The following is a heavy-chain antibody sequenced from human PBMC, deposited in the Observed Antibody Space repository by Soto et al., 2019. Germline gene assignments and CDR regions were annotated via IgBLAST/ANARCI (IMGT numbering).Heavy chain of an antibody. V-gene: IGHV4-61*01. CDR2: VYYSGTT. CDR1: GGSVSNKTYY. D-gene: IGHD4-17*01. J-gene: IGHJ4*02. CDR3: ARTTAVPNTLRSRYFFDY. Sequence: TLSLTCTVSGGSVSNKTYYWSWIRQPPGKRLEWIGYVYYSGTTNYNPSLKSRVTISVDLSKNQFSLRLSSVTTADTALYYCARTTAVPNTLRSRYFFDYWGQGTLVTVSS.